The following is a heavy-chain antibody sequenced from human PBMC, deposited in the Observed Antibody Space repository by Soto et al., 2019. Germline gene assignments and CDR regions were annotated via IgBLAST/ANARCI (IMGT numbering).Heavy chain of an antibody. CDR2: IDPSDSYT. CDR3: ARGGITGTHDACDI. D-gene: IGHD1-20*01. CDR1: GYSFTSYW. V-gene: IGHV5-10-1*03. Sequence: EVQLVQSGAEVQKPGESLRISCKGSGYSFTSYWIRWVRQMPGKGLEWMGRIDPSDSYTNDSTSFQGHVTISADKSISTAYLQWVSLKASDTAMYYCARGGITGTHDACDIWGQGTMVTVSS. J-gene: IGHJ3*02.